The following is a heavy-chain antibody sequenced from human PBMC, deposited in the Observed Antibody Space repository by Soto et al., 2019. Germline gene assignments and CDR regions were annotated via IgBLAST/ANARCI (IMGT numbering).Heavy chain of an antibody. CDR3: ARDIKAATPFYHYYYMDV. V-gene: IGHV3-7*01. D-gene: IGHD2-15*01. CDR1: GFTFCNSL. J-gene: IGHJ6*03. Sequence: GGSLRLSFGTSGFTFCNSLVSWVPQAPGEGVEWVANIKQDGSEKYYVDSVKGRFTISRDNAKNSLYLQMNSLRAEDTAVYYCARDIKAATPFYHYYYMDVWGKGTTVTVSS. CDR2: IKQDGSEK.